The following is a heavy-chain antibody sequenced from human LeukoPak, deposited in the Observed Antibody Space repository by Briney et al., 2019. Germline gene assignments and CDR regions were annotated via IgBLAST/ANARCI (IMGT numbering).Heavy chain of an antibody. J-gene: IGHJ4*02. CDR1: GGSISSSSYY. Sequence: SETLSLTCTVSGGSISSSSYYWGWIRQPPGKGLEWIGSIYYSGSTYYNPSLKSRVTISVDTSKNQFSLKLSSATAADTAVYYCARRRYCSGGSCYDYWGQGTLVTVSS. V-gene: IGHV4-39*01. CDR3: ARRRYCSGGSCYDY. CDR2: IYYSGST. D-gene: IGHD2-15*01.